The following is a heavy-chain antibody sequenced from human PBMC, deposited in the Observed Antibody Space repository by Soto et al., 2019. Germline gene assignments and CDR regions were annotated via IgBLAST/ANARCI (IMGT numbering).Heavy chain of an antibody. D-gene: IGHD3-10*01. V-gene: IGHV4-59*01. Sequence: SETLSLTCTVSGGSISSYYWSWIRQPPGKGLEWIGYIYYSGSTNYNPSLKSRVTISVDTSKNQFSLKLSSVTAAATAVYYCARNKGGSGSYYVGPFDYWGQGTLVTGSS. J-gene: IGHJ4*02. CDR2: IYYSGST. CDR3: ARNKGGSGSYYVGPFDY. CDR1: GGSISSYY.